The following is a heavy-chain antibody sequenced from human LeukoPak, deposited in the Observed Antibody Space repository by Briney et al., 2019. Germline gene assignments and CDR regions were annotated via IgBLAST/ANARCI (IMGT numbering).Heavy chain of an antibody. CDR2: INHSGVT. Sequence: PSETLSLTCTVSGGSISSSSYYWGWIRQPPGRGLEWIGEINHSGVTNYKPSLKSRVVISVDTSKNQFSLKLTSVTAADTALYYCARFITATPGSSLDYFDLWGQGTLVTVSS. CDR1: GGSISSSSYY. J-gene: IGHJ4*02. D-gene: IGHD6-13*01. V-gene: IGHV4-39*07. CDR3: ARFITATPGSSLDYFDL.